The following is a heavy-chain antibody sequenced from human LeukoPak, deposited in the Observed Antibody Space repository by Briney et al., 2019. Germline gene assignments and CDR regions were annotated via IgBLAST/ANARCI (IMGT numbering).Heavy chain of an antibody. Sequence: GESLKISCKGSGYSFTSYWIGWVRQMPGKGLEWMGIIYPGDSDTRYSPSFQGRVTISADKSISTAYLQWSSLKASDTAMYYCASQADYGSGSYNVFDYWGQGTLVTVSS. CDR3: ASQADYGSGSYNVFDY. V-gene: IGHV5-51*01. D-gene: IGHD3-10*01. CDR1: GYSFTSYW. CDR2: IYPGDSDT. J-gene: IGHJ4*02.